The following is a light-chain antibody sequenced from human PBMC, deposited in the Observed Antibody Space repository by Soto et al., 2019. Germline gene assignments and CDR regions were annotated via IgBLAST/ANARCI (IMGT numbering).Light chain of an antibody. J-gene: IGKJ4*01. CDR3: QQYGTSFFT. CDR1: QSVPSGY. CDR2: GAS. V-gene: IGKV3-20*01. Sequence: EIVLTRSPGTLSLSPGERATISCRASQSVPSGYVAWFQQKSGQAPRLLIYGASTRATGIPDRFSGSGSGTDFTLTISRLQPEDFAVYFCQQYGTSFFTFGGGTKLDIK.